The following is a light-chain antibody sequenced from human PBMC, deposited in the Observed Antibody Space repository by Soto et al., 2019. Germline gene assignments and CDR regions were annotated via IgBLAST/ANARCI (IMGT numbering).Light chain of an antibody. CDR1: QGVSGW. Sequence: DIQMTQSPSTLSASVGDRVTITCRASQGVSGWLAWYQQKAGKAPKLLIYKASTLESAAPSRFSGSGSGTEVTLTISSLQPDDSATYYCQQYNSYPYTFGQGTKLEIK. CDR2: KAS. J-gene: IGKJ2*01. V-gene: IGKV1-5*03. CDR3: QQYNSYPYT.